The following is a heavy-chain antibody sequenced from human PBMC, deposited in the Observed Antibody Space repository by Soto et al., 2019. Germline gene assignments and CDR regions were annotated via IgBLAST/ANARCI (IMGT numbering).Heavy chain of an antibody. V-gene: IGHV1-18*04. CDR1: GYTFTSYG. D-gene: IGHD4-4*01. CDR3: GRVESGDDYSNYYYGMDV. J-gene: IGHJ6*02. CDR2: ISAYNGNT. Sequence: ASVKVSCKASGYTFTSYGISWVRQAPGQGLEWMGWISAYNGNTNYAQKLQGRVTMTTDTSTSTAYMELRSLRYDDTAVYYCGRVESGDDYSNYYYGMDVWGQGTTVTVSS.